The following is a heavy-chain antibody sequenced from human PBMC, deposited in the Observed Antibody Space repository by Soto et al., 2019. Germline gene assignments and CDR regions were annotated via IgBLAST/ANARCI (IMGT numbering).Heavy chain of an antibody. J-gene: IGHJ4*02. V-gene: IGHV3-23*01. CDR3: VRDLYRSATMPCLDH. CDR1: GFTFINYA. CDR2: ISDTGGDS. Sequence: HPGGSLRLSCEASGFTFINYAMSWVRQSPGKGLEWVSSISDTGGDSYYADSMDGRLTVSRDNSKNTLYLQINSLRAEDTAIYYCVRDLYRSATMPCLDHWGQGALVTVSS. D-gene: IGHD1-1*01.